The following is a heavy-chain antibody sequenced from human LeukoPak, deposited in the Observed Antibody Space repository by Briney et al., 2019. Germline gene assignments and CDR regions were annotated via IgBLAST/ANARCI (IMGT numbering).Heavy chain of an antibody. CDR2: IKQDGSDK. D-gene: IGHD2-2*01. V-gene: IGHV3-7*01. J-gene: IGHJ4*02. CDR1: GFTFSTYW. Sequence: PGGSLRLSCAASGFTFSTYWMSWVRQAPGKGLKWVANIKQDGSDKYYVDSVKGRFTISRDNAKNSSFLQMNSLRAEDTAVYYCARVRCSSNSCFPDYWGQGTLVTVSS. CDR3: ARVRCSSNSCFPDY.